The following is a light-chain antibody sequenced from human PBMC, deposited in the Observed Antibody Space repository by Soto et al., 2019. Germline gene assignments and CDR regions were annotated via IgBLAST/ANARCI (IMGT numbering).Light chain of an antibody. CDR2: ATS. Sequence: DIQMPQSPFSLSASVGDRVTITCRASQDIRNYLGWFQQKPGEAPKRLIHATSSLEGGVPSRFSVSGSGTEFTLSISSLQPEDCATYYCLPHNSYPYTFGQGTKLELK. V-gene: IGKV1-17*01. CDR3: LPHNSYPYT. CDR1: QDIRNY. J-gene: IGKJ2*01.